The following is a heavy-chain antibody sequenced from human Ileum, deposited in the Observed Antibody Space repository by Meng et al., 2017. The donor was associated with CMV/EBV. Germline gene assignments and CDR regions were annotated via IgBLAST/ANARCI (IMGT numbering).Heavy chain of an antibody. CDR1: GVG. D-gene: IGHD3-22*01. V-gene: IGHV2-5*02. CDR2: IYWDDDK. CDR3: AHSPGTYYYNSGGYYSFGYFDY. J-gene: IGHJ4*02. Sequence: GVGVGWSRQPPGEALEWLALIYWDDDKRYSPSLRSRLTITKDTSKNQVVLTMTNVDPADTATYYCAHSPGTYYYNSGGYYSFGYFDYWGQGALVTVSS.